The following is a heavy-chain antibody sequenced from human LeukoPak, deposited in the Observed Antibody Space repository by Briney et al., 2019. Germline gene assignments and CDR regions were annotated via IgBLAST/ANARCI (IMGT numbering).Heavy chain of an antibody. J-gene: IGHJ4*02. CDR1: GFTFSRNA. CDR2: INHSGST. CDR3: ANHETYCSGGSCYLVDY. V-gene: IGHV4-34*08. Sequence: PGGSLRLSCAASGFTFSRNAMSWIRQPPGKGLEWIGEINHSGSTNYNPSLKSRVTISVDTSKNQFSPKLSSVTAADTAVYYCANHETYCSGGSCYLVDYWGQGTLVTVSS. D-gene: IGHD2-15*01.